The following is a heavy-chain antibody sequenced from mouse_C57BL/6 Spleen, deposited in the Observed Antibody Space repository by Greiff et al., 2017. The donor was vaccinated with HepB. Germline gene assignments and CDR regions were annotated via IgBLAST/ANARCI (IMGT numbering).Heavy chain of an antibody. CDR2: INPGSGGT. J-gene: IGHJ1*03. V-gene: IGHV1-54*01. CDR3: ARGGYYGSSYDWYFDV. CDR1: GYAFTNYL. Sequence: QVQLQQSGAELVRPGTSVKVSCKASGYAFTNYLIEWVKQRPGQGLEWIGVINPGSGGTNYNEKFKGKATLTVDKSSSTAYMQLSSLTSEDSAVYFCARGGYYGSSYDWYFDVWGTGTTVTVSS. D-gene: IGHD1-1*01.